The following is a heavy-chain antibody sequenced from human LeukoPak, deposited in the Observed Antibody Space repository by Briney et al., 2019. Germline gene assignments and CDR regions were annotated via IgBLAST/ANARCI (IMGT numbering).Heavy chain of an antibody. Sequence: SETLSLTCTVSGGSISSYYWSWIRQPPGKGLEWIGYIYYSGSTNYNPSLTSGVTISVETYKKQCSLRRSSVTAADTAVYYCARVGLSAYYYDSSGYYGFDPWGQGTLVTVSS. CDR3: ARVGLSAYYYDSSGYYGFDP. J-gene: IGHJ5*02. CDR2: IYYSGST. V-gene: IGHV4-59*01. D-gene: IGHD3-22*01. CDR1: GGSISSYY.